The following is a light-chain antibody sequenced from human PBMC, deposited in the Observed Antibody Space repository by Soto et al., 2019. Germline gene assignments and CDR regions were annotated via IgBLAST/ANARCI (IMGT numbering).Light chain of an antibody. CDR3: SSYSTTTSPHVL. CDR1: RSDIGRYNY. V-gene: IGLV2-14*01. J-gene: IGLJ2*01. CDR2: EVT. Sequence: QSALAQPASVSGSPGQSITISCTGTRSDIGRYNYVSWYQQRPGKAPKLLIYEVTYRPSGVSARFSGSKSGNTASLTISGLQAEDEADYYCSSYSTTTSPHVLFGGGTKVTVL.